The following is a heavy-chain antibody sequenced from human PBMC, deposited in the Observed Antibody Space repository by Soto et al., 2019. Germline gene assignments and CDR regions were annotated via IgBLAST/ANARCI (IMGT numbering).Heavy chain of an antibody. J-gene: IGHJ2*01. CDR3: ARDHYDILTGYRYWYFDL. Sequence: QVQLVQSGAEVKKPGSSVKVSCKASGGTFSSYTISWVRQAPGQGLEWMGRIIPILGIANYAQKFQGRVTITADKSTSTAYMELSSVRSKDTAVYHCARDHYDILTGYRYWYFDLWGRGTLVTVAS. D-gene: IGHD3-9*01. V-gene: IGHV1-69*08. CDR1: GGTFSSYT. CDR2: IIPILGIA.